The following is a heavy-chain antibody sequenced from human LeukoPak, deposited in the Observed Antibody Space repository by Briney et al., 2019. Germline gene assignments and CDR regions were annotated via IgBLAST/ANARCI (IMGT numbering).Heavy chain of an antibody. V-gene: IGHV4-34*01. Sequence: PSETLSLTCAVYGGSFSGYYWSWIRQPPGKGLEWIGEISHSGSTNYNPSLKSRVTISVDTSKNQFSLKLSSVTAADTAVYYCASLPRKNIVVVPAATDYYGMDVWGQGTTVTVSS. D-gene: IGHD2-2*01. CDR1: GGSFSGYY. J-gene: IGHJ6*02. CDR2: ISHSGST. CDR3: ASLPRKNIVVVPAATDYYGMDV.